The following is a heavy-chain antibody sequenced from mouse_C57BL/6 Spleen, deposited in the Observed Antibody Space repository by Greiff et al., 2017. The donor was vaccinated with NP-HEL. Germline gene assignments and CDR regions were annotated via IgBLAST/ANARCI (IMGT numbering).Heavy chain of an antibody. J-gene: IGHJ3*01. V-gene: IGHV1-54*01. Sequence: LQESGAELVRPGTSVKVSCKASGYAFTNYLIEWVKQRPGQGLEWIGVVNPGSGGTNYNEKFKGKATLTADKSSSTAYMQLSSLTSEDSAVYFCARGGLLGVFAYWGQGTLVTVSA. CDR3: ARGGLLGVFAY. D-gene: IGHD3-3*01. CDR1: GYAFTNYL. CDR2: VNPGSGGT.